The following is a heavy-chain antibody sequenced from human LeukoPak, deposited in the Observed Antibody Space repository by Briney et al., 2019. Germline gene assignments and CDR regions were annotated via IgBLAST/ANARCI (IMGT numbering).Heavy chain of an antibody. D-gene: IGHD4/OR15-4a*01. Sequence: ASVKVSCKASGYTFTGYCLFWVRQAPGQGLEWMGWINPNSGATKYAQKFQGRVTLTRDTSIRTTYMELSSLRSDDTAVYYCARDERYSYGDNHYPDLGFWGQGTPVTVSS. CDR2: INPNSGAT. J-gene: IGHJ4*02. CDR1: GYTFTGYC. V-gene: IGHV1-2*02. CDR3: ARDERYSYGDNHYPDLGF.